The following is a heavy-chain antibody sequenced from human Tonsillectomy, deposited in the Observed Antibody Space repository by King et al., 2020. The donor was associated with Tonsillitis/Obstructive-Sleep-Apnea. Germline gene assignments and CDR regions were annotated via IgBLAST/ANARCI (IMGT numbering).Heavy chain of an antibody. CDR2: ISAHNGHT. D-gene: IGHD3-22*01. Sequence: VQLVESGAEVKKPGASVKVSCKASGYTFTNYGISWVRQAPGQGLEWMAWISAHNGHTNYAQKFQGRVTMTTDASTSTAYMELRSLRSDDTAVYYCARDSMSHYYDSSAYYTFNYWGQGTLVTVFS. CDR3: ARDSMSHYYDSSAYYTFNY. CDR1: GYTFTNYG. V-gene: IGHV1-18*01. J-gene: IGHJ4*02.